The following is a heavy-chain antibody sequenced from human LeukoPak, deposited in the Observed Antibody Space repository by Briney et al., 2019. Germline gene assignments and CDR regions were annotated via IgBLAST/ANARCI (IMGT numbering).Heavy chain of an antibody. Sequence: ASVKVSCKASGYTLTELSMHWVRQAPGKGLEWMGGFDPEDGETIYAQKFQGRVTMTEDTSTDTAYMELSSLRSEDTAVYYCATKIDSSGWYYYFDYWGQGTLVTVSS. CDR1: GYTLTELS. CDR2: FDPEDGET. D-gene: IGHD6-19*01. J-gene: IGHJ4*02. CDR3: ATKIDSSGWYYYFDY. V-gene: IGHV1-24*01.